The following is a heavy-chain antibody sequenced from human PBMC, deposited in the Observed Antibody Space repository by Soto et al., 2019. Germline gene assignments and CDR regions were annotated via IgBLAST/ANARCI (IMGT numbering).Heavy chain of an antibody. V-gene: IGHV4-31*03. CDR2: IHHTGTT. Sequence: SETLSLTCTVSGGSISSGGYYWSWIRQHPGKGLEWLGYIHHTGTTYYNPSLKSRVTISVDTSKNQFSLKMSSVTAADTAVYYCARHFSVDYFDYWGQGALVTVSS. CDR3: ARHFSVDYFDY. CDR1: GGSISSGGYY. J-gene: IGHJ4*02.